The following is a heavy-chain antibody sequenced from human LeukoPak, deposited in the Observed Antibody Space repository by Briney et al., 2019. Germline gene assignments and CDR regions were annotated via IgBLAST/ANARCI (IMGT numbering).Heavy chain of an antibody. V-gene: IGHV5-51*01. CDR2: IYPGDSNT. CDR3: ARRASGSYSDY. Sequence: GESLKISCKGSGYIFASFWIGWVRQMPGKGLEGMGIIYPGDSNTKYSPSFQGQVTISADKSISTAYLQWSSLKASDTAMYYCARRASGSYSDYWGQGTLVTVSS. D-gene: IGHD1-26*01. J-gene: IGHJ4*02. CDR1: GYIFASFW.